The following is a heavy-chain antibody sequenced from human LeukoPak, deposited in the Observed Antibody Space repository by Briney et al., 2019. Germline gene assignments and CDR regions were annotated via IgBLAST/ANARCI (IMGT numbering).Heavy chain of an antibody. J-gene: IGHJ4*02. D-gene: IGHD2-8*02. Sequence: GGSLRLSCAASGFTFTTYAMSWVRQAPGKGLEWVSTISAGAGTTYYADSVKGRFTISRDNSKNTLYLQMNSLRAEDTAVYYCARERPTGNFDYWGQGTLVTVSS. CDR3: ARERPTGNFDY. CDR1: GFTFTTYA. CDR2: ISAGAGTT. V-gene: IGHV3-23*01.